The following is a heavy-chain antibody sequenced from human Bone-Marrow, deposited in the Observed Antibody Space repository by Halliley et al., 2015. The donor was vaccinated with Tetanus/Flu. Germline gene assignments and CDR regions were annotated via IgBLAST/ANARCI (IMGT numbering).Heavy chain of an antibody. CDR2: IKQDGTER. CDR3: ARGGNFLKNAFDI. Sequence: EVQLVESGGGLVQPGGSLRLSCAASGFTLSSYWMTWVRQAPGKGLQWVANIKQDGTERYFVDSVKGRFTISRDNARNSLYLQMNTLRAEDTAVYYCARGGNFLKNAFDIWGQGTMVTVSS. V-gene: IGHV3-7*01. J-gene: IGHJ3*02. D-gene: IGHD1-26*01. CDR1: GFTLSSYW.